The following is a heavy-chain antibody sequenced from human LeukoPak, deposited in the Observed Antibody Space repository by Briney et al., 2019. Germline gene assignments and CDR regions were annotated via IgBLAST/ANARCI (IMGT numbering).Heavy chain of an antibody. Sequence: SETLSLTCTVSGVSISSSNSYWGWIRQPPGKGLEWIGSIHYSGNTYYNASLKSQVSISIDTSKNHFSLRLRSVTAADTAVYYCARGRRWLRDVLTGSPLRNFCHYMDIWGKGTTVTVSS. V-gene: IGHV4-39*02. D-gene: IGHD3-9*01. CDR1: GVSISSSNSY. CDR2: IHYSGNT. CDR3: ARGRRWLRDVLTGSPLRNFCHYMDI. J-gene: IGHJ6*03.